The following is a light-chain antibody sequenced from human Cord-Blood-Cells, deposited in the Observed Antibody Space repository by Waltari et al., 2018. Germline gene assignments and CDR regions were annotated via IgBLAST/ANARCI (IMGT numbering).Light chain of an antibody. V-gene: IGLV2-14*03. CDR2: DVS. J-gene: IGLJ1*01. CDR3: SSYTSSSTYV. CDR1: SSDVGGYNY. Sequence: QSALTQPASVSGSPGQSITISCTETSSDVGGYNYVSWYQQHPGKAPKLMIYDVSNRPSGVSNRFSGPKSGNTASLTISGLQAEDEADYYCSSYTSSSTYVFGTGTKVTVL.